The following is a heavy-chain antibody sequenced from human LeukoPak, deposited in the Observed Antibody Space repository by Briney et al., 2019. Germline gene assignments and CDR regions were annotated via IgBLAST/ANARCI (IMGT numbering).Heavy chain of an antibody. V-gene: IGHV3-23*01. CDR1: GFTFSNYA. CDR3: LGVNTVTLPSDVY. D-gene: IGHD4-17*01. Sequence: PGGSLRLSCATSGFTFSNYAMSGVRQAPGKGLEWLAAIRYSGRTTYYPDSVEGRFTISSDNSKNALYLQMNNLRAEDTAVYATLGVNTVTLPSDVYWGQGTLVTVSS. CDR2: IRYSGRTT. J-gene: IGHJ4*02.